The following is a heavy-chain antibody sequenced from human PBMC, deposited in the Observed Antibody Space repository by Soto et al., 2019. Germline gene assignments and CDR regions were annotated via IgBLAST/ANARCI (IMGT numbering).Heavy chain of an antibody. V-gene: IGHV1-18*04. Sequence: ASVKVSCKASGYTFTSYGISWVRQAPGQGLEWMGWISAYNGNTNYAQKLQGRVTMTTDTSTSTAYMELRSLRSDDTAVYYCARTIEPNYYGSGSYYSVFDYWGQGALVTVSS. D-gene: IGHD3-10*01. CDR3: ARTIEPNYYGSGSYYSVFDY. CDR1: GYTFTSYG. J-gene: IGHJ4*02. CDR2: ISAYNGNT.